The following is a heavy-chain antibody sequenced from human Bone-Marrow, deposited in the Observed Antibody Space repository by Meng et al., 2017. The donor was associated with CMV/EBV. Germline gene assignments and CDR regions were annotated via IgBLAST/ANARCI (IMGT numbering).Heavy chain of an antibody. CDR2: SIPIFGTA. CDR3: ARGLGKGYYDSSCYIEGYFHY. Sequence: SVKVSCKASGYTFTSYDINWVRQATGQGLEWMGGSIPIFGTANYAQKFQGRFTITTDESTSTAYRELSSQRSDDTAVYYFARGLGKGYYDSSCYIEGYFHYWGQGTLVTVSS. J-gene: IGHJ4*01. CDR1: GYTFTSYD. D-gene: IGHD3-22*01. V-gene: IGHV1-69*05.